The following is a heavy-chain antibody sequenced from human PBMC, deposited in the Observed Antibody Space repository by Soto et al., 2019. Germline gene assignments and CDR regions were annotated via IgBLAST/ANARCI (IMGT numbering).Heavy chain of an antibody. J-gene: IGHJ4*02. V-gene: IGHV4-31*03. CDR1: GGSISNVGYY. CDR3: ARFGVTAI. Sequence: SETISHTCTVSGGSISNVGYYRSWIRQHPGKGLEWIGYIYYSGSTYYNPSLKSRVTISVDTSKNQFSLKLSSVTAADTAVYYCARFGVTAIWRQGTLVPVFS. D-gene: IGHD2-21*02. CDR2: IYYSGST.